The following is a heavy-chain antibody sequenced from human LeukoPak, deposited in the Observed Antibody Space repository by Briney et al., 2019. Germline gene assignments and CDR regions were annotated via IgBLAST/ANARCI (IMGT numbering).Heavy chain of an antibody. V-gene: IGHV3-23*01. D-gene: IGHD1-7*01. CDR3: AKRRGLELTYYYHMDV. J-gene: IGHJ6*03. CDR1: EFTFSTYA. CDR2: ISGSGIST. Sequence: GGSLRLSCAGSEFTFSTYAMSWVRQAPGKGLEWVSAISGSGISTYYAASVKGRFTISRDNSKNTLYLQMNSLRADDTAVYYCAKRRGLELTYYYHMDVWGKGTTVTVSS.